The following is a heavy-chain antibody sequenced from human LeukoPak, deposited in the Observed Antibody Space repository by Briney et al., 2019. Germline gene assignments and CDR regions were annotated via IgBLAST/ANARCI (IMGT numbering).Heavy chain of an antibody. D-gene: IGHD3-3*01. CDR1: GGSISSYY. V-gene: IGHV4-39*01. J-gene: IGHJ4*02. CDR2: IYYSGST. CDR3: ARAPLRFLEWPRGDYFDY. Sequence: SETLSLTCTVSGGSISSYYWGWIRQPPGKGLEWIGSIYYSGSTYYNPSLKSRVTISVDTSKNQFSLKLSSVTAADTAVYYCARAPLRFLEWPRGDYFDYWGQGTLVTVSS.